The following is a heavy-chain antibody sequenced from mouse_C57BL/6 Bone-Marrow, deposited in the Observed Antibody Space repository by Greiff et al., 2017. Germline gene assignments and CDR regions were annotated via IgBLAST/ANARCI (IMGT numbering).Heavy chain of an antibody. CDR2: ISNLAYSL. CDR1: GFTFSDYG. D-gene: IGHD4-1*01. J-gene: IGHJ4*01. Sequence: EVKLVESGGGLVQPGGSLKLSCAASGFTFSDYGMAWVRQAPRQGPEWVALISNLAYSLSYADTVTGRFTICSEHAKNTLYLEMSRLRSEDMAMYYCARRELGPYYAMDYWGQGTSVTVSS. V-gene: IGHV5-15*04. CDR3: ARRELGPYYAMDY.